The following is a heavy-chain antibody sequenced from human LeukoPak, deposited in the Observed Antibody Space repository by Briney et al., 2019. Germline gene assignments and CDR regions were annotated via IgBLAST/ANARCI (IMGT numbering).Heavy chain of an antibody. J-gene: IGHJ6*03. CDR1: GGSISTYY. D-gene: IGHD3-9*01. CDR2: ISYSEST. Sequence: SETLSLTCTVSGGSISTYYWSWIRQPPGKGLEWIGYISYSESTNYNPSLKSRVTITVDTSKNQFSLKLSSVTAADTAVYYCARGVATLTGSWGIGFYYYYMDVWGKGTTVTVSS. CDR3: ARGVATLTGSWGIGFYYYYMDV. V-gene: IGHV4-59*01.